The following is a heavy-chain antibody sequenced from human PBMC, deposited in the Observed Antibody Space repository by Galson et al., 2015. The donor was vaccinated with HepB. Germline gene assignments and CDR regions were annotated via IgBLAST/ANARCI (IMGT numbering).Heavy chain of an antibody. D-gene: IGHD3-22*01. CDR3: ASVNYYDSSGENWFDP. V-gene: IGHV1-69*13. CDR1: GGTFSSYA. Sequence: SVKVSCKASGGTFSSYAISWVRQAPGQGLEWMGGIIPIFGTANYAQKFQGRVTITADESTSTAYMELSSLRSEDTAVYYCASVNYYDSSGENWFDPWGQGTLVTVSS. J-gene: IGHJ5*02. CDR2: IIPIFGTA.